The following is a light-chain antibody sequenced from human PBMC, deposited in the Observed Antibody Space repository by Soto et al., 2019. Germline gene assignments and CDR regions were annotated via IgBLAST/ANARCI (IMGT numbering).Light chain of an antibody. V-gene: IGKV3-11*01. CDR2: DIF. CDR1: QSISRS. Sequence: EIVLTQSPSTLSLSPGERATLSCRASQSISRSLAWYQQKPGQAARLLIYDIFTRATGITARFSGSGYGTDFTVTISSLKHEHIAVYYCQPRSNWPNYTFGQGTKLEIK. CDR3: QPRSNWPNYT. J-gene: IGKJ2*01.